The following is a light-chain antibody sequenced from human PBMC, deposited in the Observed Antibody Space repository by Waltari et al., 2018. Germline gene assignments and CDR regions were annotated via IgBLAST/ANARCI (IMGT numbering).Light chain of an antibody. J-gene: IGKJ2*01. Sequence: TCRASQGIKNFLGWYQHKPGKAPRLQLYFASRLESGVPSRFGGSGSGTDFTLTISSLQPEDFATYYCQQFYSLPLTFGQGTKLEIK. CDR1: QGIKNF. CDR3: QQFYSLPLT. V-gene: IGKV1-NL1*01. CDR2: FAS.